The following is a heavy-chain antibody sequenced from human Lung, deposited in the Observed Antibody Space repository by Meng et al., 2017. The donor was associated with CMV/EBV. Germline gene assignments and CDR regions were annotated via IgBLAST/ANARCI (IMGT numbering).Heavy chain of an antibody. CDR2: FVNYVDT. D-gene: IGHD2-15*01. CDR3: ASGTPGRSYCDY. V-gene: IGHV1-18*01. J-gene: IGHJ4*02. Sequence: QVPLLQVGPGVKKPGASVRVSCKASGYTFGSYGICWVRQAPGQGLEWMGWFVNYVDTYPAPKFQGRVTMTTDTHTNTAFMELRSLTSDDTAVYYCASGTPGRSYCDYWGQGTLVTVSS. CDR1: GYTFGSYG.